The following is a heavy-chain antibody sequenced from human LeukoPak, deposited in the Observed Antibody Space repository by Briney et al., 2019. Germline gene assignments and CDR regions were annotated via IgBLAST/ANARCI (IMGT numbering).Heavy chain of an antibody. CDR1: GLTGSHNY. CDR3: AKDNSGYGSGSYYNY. J-gene: IGHJ4*02. D-gene: IGHD3-10*01. Sequence: GGSLRLSCAASGLTGSHNYVSWVRQAPGKGLEWVSAISGSGGSTYYADSVKGRFTISRDNSKNTLYLQMNSLRAEDTAVYYCAKDNSGYGSGSYYNYWGQGTLVTVSS. CDR2: ISGSGGST. V-gene: IGHV3-23*01.